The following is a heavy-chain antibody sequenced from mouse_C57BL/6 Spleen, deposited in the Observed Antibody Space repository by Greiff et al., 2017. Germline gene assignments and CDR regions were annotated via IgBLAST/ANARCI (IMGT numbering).Heavy chain of an antibody. J-gene: IGHJ2*01. D-gene: IGHD2-3*01. V-gene: IGHV8-8*01. Sequence: QVQLKESGPGILQPSQTLSLTCSFSGFSLSTFGMGVGWIRQPSGKGLEWLAHIWWDDDKYYNPALKSRLTIYKDTSKNTVFLKIANVDTADTATYYCARNGIYDGDYVRDYWGQGTTLTASS. CDR2: IWWDDDK. CDR1: GFSLSTFGMG. CDR3: ARNGIYDGDYVRDY.